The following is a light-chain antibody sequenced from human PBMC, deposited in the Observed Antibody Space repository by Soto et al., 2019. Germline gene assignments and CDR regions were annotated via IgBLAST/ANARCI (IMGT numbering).Light chain of an antibody. Sequence: QSVLTQPASVSGSPGQSITISCTGTSSDVGGYNYVSWYQQHPGKAPKLMIYEGSKRPSGVSNRFSGSKSGNTASLTISGLQAEDEADYYCCSYAGSSIPYVFGTGTKLTVL. J-gene: IGLJ1*01. CDR2: EGS. CDR3: CSYAGSSIPYV. V-gene: IGLV2-23*01. CDR1: SSDVGGYNY.